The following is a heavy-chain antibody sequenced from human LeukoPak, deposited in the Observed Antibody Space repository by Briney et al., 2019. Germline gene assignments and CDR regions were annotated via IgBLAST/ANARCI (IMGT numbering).Heavy chain of an antibody. J-gene: IGHJ5*02. CDR3: AREPTVTYNWFDP. D-gene: IGHD4-11*01. CDR2: ISSSSSYI. CDR1: GFTFSSYS. Sequence: GGSLRLSCAASGFTFSSYSMNWVRQAPGKGLEWVSSISSSSSYIYYADSVEGRFTISRDNAKNSLYLQMNSLRAEDTAVYYCAREPTVTYNWFDPWGQGTLVTVSS. V-gene: IGHV3-21*01.